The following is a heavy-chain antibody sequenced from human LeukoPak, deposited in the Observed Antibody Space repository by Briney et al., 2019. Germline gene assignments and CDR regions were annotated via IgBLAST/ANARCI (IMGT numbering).Heavy chain of an antibody. V-gene: IGHV3-23*01. CDR3: ARDYADYVGYFFFDY. Sequence: GGSLRLSCTASGFIFNTHDMSWVRQGPGKGLEWVSIISDSGTRTAYADSVRGRFIISRDNSKNTVYLQMNSLRAEDTAVYYCARDYADYVGYFFFDYWGQGTLVTVSS. CDR1: GFIFNTHD. J-gene: IGHJ4*02. CDR2: ISDSGTRT. D-gene: IGHD4-17*01.